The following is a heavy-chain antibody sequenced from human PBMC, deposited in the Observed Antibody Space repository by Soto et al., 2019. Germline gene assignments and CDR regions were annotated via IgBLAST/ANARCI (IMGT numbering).Heavy chain of an antibody. V-gene: IGHV1-69*12. Sequence: QVQLVQSGAEVKKPESSVKVSCKAPGGTFSTYAISWVRQAPGQGLEWMGGIIPMFGTSNYAQRFQDRVTITADESTNKGYMELSSLRSEDTAVYFCASGIQLWLRRINNGYSGWGQGTLVTVSS. D-gene: IGHD5-18*01. CDR1: GGTFSTYA. J-gene: IGHJ4*02. CDR3: ASGIQLWLRRINNGYSG. CDR2: IIPMFGTS.